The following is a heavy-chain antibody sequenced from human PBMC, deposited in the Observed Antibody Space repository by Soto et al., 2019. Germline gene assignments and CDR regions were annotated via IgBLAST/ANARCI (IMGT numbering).Heavy chain of an antibody. Sequence: ASETLSLTCTVSGGSITNYYWSWIRQPPGKGLEWIGYIYYSGTTNYSPSLKSRVTISVDTSKNQFSLNLRSVTAADTAVYYCARAGSAGPPPVWGRGTTVTVSS. V-gene: IGHV4-59*01. J-gene: IGHJ6*04. CDR2: IYYSGTT. D-gene: IGHD1-1*01. CDR3: ARAGSAGPPPV. CDR1: GGSITNYY.